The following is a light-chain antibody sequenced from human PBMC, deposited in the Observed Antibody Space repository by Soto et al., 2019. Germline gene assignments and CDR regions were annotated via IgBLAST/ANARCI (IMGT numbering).Light chain of an antibody. Sequence: DVVMTQSPDSLAVSLGERATINCKSSQTVLYSSNNKNYLAWYQHKPGKAPKLLIYAAYNLQSGVPSRFSGSGSGTDFTLTISSLQPEDFATYYCHQSFTSPWTFGQGTKVDIK. CDR3: HQSFTSPWT. V-gene: IGKV4-1*01. CDR2: AAY. CDR1: QTVLYSSNNKNY. J-gene: IGKJ1*01.